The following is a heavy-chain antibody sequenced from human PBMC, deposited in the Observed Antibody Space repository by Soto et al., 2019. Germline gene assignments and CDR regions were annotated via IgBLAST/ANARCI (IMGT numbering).Heavy chain of an antibody. J-gene: IGHJ4*02. CDR3: ARYYGGYSDY. D-gene: IGHD3-10*01. CDR1: GGSISSYY. Sequence: PSETLSLTCPVSGGSISSYYWIWIRQPPGKGLEWIGYIYYSGSTNYNPSLKSRVTISVDTSKNQFSLKLSSVTAADTAVYYCARYYGGYSDYWGQGTLVTVSS. CDR2: IYYSGST. V-gene: IGHV4-59*08.